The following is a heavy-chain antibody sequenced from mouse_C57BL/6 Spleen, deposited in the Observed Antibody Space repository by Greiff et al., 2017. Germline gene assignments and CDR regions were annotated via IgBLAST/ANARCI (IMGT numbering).Heavy chain of an antibody. D-gene: IGHD1-1*01. CDR2: FYPADSEI. CDR3: ARGSIYVSPYYYAKDY. J-gene: IGHJ4*01. V-gene: IGHV1-52*01. CDR1: GYTFTSYS. Sequence: QVQLQQPGAELVRPGSSVKLSCKASGYTFTSYSMHWVKQRPIQGLEWIGNFYPADSEIQYNQKFKDKATLTVDKSSSTAYMQLSSLTSEDSAVYDCARGSIYVSPYYYAKDYWGQGTSVTVSS.